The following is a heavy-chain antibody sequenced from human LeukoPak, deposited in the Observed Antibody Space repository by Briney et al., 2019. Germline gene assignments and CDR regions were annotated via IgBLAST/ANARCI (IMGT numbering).Heavy chain of an antibody. Sequence: SETLSLTCTVSGGSIGSGGYYWSWIRQHPGKGLEWIGYIYYSGSTYYNPSLKSRVTISVDTSKNQFSLKLSSVTAADTAVYYCARDRPHTNYYYYGMDVWGQGTTVTVSS. CDR1: GGSIGSGGYY. V-gene: IGHV4-31*03. J-gene: IGHJ6*02. CDR3: ARDRPHTNYYYYGMDV. D-gene: IGHD3-3*01. CDR2: IYYSGST.